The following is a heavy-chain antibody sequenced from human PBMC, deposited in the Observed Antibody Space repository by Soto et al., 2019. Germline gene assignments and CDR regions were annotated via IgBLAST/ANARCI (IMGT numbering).Heavy chain of an antibody. J-gene: IGHJ4*02. Sequence: PSETLSLTCTVSGGCISSRSYYWGWIRQPPGKGLEWIGSIYYSGSTYYNPSLKSRVTISVDTSKNQFSLKLSSVTAADTAVYYCATTGEYSSGWYPFDYWGQGTLVTVSS. CDR3: ATTGEYSSGWYPFDY. D-gene: IGHD6-19*01. CDR2: IYYSGST. V-gene: IGHV4-39*01. CDR1: GGCISSRSYY.